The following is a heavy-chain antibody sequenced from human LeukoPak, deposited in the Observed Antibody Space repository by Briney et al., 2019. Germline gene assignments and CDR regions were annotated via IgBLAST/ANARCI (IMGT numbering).Heavy chain of an antibody. V-gene: IGHV1-2*02. D-gene: IGHD2-15*01. CDR1: GYTFTGYY. CDR3: ARGTTAATPYYFAF. CDR2: INPNSGGT. J-gene: IGHJ4*02. Sequence: ASVKVSCKASGYTFTGYYMHWVRQPPGQGLEWLGWINPNSGGTNYAQKFQGRVTLNRDMSISTAYMELSGLTSDDTAIYYCARGTTAATPYYFAFWGQGTQVTVSS.